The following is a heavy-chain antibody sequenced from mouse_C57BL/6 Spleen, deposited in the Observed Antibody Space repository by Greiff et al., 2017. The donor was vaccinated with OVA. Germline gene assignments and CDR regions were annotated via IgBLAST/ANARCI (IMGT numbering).Heavy chain of an antibody. CDR1: GYAFSSYW. V-gene: IGHV1-80*01. Sequence: QVQLQQSGAELVKPGASVKISCKASGYAFSSYWMNWVKQRPGKGLEWIGQIYPGDGDTNYNGKFKGKATLTADKSSSTAYMQLSSLTSEDSAVYFCARVATWGNAMDYWGQGTSVTVSS. D-gene: IGHD1-1*01. J-gene: IGHJ4*01. CDR2: IYPGDGDT. CDR3: ARVATWGNAMDY.